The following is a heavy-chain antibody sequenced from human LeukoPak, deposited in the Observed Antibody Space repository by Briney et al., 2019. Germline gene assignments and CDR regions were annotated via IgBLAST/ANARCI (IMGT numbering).Heavy chain of an antibody. J-gene: IGHJ4*02. CDR2: ISWNSGSI. CDR1: GFTFSSYW. V-gene: IGHV3-9*01. CDR3: AKDTIPLAVAGTYYFDY. Sequence: PGGSLRLSCAASGFTFSSYWMHWVRQAPGKGLEWVSGISWNSGSIGYADSVKGRFTISRDNAKNSLYLQMNSLRAEDTALYYCAKDTIPLAVAGTYYFDYWGQGTLVTVSS. D-gene: IGHD6-19*01.